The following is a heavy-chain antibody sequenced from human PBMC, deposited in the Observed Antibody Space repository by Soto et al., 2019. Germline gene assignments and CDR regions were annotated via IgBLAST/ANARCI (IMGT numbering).Heavy chain of an antibody. V-gene: IGHV3-30*18. Sequence: GGSLRLSCAASGFTFSSYGMHWVRQAPGKGLEWVAVISYDGSNKYYADSVKGRFTISRDNSKNTLYLQMNSLRAEDTAVYYCAKSTGGSIAAPEGVGPPYYYYYGMDVWGQGTTVTVSS. CDR1: GFTFSSYG. J-gene: IGHJ6*02. CDR3: AKSTGGSIAAPEGVGPPYYYYYGMDV. D-gene: IGHD6-6*01. CDR2: ISYDGSNK.